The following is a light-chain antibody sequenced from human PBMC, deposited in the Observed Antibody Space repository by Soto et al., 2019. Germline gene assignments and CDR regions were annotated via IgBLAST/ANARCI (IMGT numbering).Light chain of an antibody. CDR2: GAS. CDR1: QSVTRN. J-gene: IGKJ1*01. Sequence: EIVMTQSPATLSVSPGERATVSCRASQSVTRNLAWFQQKPGQAPRLLIYGASTRASGIPARFSGSGSGTEFTLTISSLQSEDVAVYYFQQYNNWQTFGQGTKVEIK. V-gene: IGKV3-15*01. CDR3: QQYNNWQT.